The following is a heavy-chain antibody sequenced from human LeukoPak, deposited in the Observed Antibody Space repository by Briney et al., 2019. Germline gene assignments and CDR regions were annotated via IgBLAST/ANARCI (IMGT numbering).Heavy chain of an antibody. CDR2: FDPEDGET. J-gene: IGHJ6*02. V-gene: IGHV1-24*01. D-gene: IGHD2-2*01. CDR1: GYTLTELS. CDR3: ATDPLNVVVPAAAKFYGMDV. Sequence: ASVTVSCKVSGYTLTELSMHWVRQAPGKGLEWMGGFDPEDGETIYAQKFQGRVTMTEDTSTDTAYMELSSLRSEDTAVYYCATDPLNVVVPAAAKFYGMDVWGQGTTVTVSS.